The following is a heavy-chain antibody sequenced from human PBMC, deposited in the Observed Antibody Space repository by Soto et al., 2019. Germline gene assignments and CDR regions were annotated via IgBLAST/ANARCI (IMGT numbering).Heavy chain of an antibody. D-gene: IGHD3-10*01. V-gene: IGHV4-31*03. Sequence: RSETLSLTCTVSGGSVSSSGNYWSWIRQHPGKGLEWIGYIYYSGSIYYNPSLKSRIIISVDTSKNQFSLKLSSVTAADTAVYFCARGSFYYGSGSYFPMDVWGQGTTVTVSS. CDR1: GGSVSSSGNY. J-gene: IGHJ6*02. CDR3: ARGSFYYGSGSYFPMDV. CDR2: IYYSGSI.